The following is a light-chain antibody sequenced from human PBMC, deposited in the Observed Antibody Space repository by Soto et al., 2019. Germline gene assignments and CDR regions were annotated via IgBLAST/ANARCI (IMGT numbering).Light chain of an antibody. J-gene: IGKJ1*01. CDR3: QQYNNYWT. CDR1: QSIGYW. Sequence: DIQMTRSPSTLSASVGDRVTITCRASQSIGYWLAWHQQKPGKAPNLLIYKASSLESGVPSRFSGSGSGTEFTLTISSLQPDDFATYYCQQYNNYWTFGQGTKVEIK. CDR2: KAS. V-gene: IGKV1-5*03.